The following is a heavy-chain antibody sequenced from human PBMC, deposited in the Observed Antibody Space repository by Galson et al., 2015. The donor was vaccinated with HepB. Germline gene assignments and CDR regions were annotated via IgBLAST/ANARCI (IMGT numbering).Heavy chain of an antibody. D-gene: IGHD2-2*01. CDR1: GYTFTGYQ. CDR2: INPNSGGT. J-gene: IGHJ3*02. V-gene: IGHV1-2*02. CDR3: ARDRSYCSSTNCRINDFDI. Sequence: SVKVSCKASGYTFTGYQIHWVRQAPGQGLEWMGWINPNSGGTNYAQKFQGRVTMTRDTSVSTANMELSGLTSDDTAVYFCARDRSYCSSTNCRINDFDIWGQGTMVTVSS.